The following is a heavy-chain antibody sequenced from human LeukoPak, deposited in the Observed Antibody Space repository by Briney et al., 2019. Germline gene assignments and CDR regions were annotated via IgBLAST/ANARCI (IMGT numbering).Heavy chain of an antibody. D-gene: IGHD2-8*01. CDR1: GYSFITYY. CDR2: INPSGGST. CDR3: AREDVVLVDAVRYYYYGMDV. J-gene: IGHJ6*02. Sequence: ASVKVSCKASGYSFITYYMHWVRQAPGQGLEWMGIINPSGGSTSYAQKFQDRVTMTRDTSTSTAYMELSSLKSEDTAVYYCAREDVVLVDAVRYYYYGMDVWGQGTTVTVSS. V-gene: IGHV1-46*01.